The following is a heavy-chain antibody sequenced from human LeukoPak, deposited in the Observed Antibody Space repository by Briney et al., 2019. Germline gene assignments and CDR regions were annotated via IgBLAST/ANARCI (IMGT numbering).Heavy chain of an antibody. D-gene: IGHD6-6*01. CDR3: ARADSNIAARRIGFDY. V-gene: IGHV3-21*01. J-gene: IGHJ4*02. CDR2: ISGSSSYI. CDR1: GFTFSSYS. Sequence: GGSLRLSCAASGFTFSSYSMNWVRQAPGKGLEWVSSISGSSSYIYYADSLKGRFTIPRDNAKNSLYLQINSLRAGDTALYYCARADSNIAARRIGFDYWGQGTLVTVSS.